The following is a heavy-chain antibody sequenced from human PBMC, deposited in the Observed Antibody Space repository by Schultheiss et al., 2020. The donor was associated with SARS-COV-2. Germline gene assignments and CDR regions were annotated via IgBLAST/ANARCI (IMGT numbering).Heavy chain of an antibody. J-gene: IGHJ4*02. D-gene: IGHD4-17*01. Sequence: WETLSLTCTVSGGSISSSSYYWGWIRQPPGKGLEWIGSIYYSGSTYYNPSLKSRVTISVDTSKNQFSLKLSSVTAADTAVYYCARWSDLETVTSNYFDYWGQGTLVTVSS. V-gene: IGHV4-39*01. CDR1: GGSISSSSYY. CDR2: IYYSGST. CDR3: ARWSDLETVTSNYFDY.